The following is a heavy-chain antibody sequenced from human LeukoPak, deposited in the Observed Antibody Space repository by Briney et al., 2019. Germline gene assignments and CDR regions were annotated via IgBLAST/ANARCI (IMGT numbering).Heavy chain of an antibody. V-gene: IGHV3-48*01. CDR2: ISRSSTTI. J-gene: IGHJ4*02. Sequence: GGSLRLSCAASGFTFSTYSMNWVRQAPGKGLEWVSDISRSSTTIYYADSVKGRFTISKDNAKNSLYLQMNSLRAEDTAAYYCARAGYSSSWYLYWGQGTLVTVSS. CDR3: ARAGYSSSWYLY. D-gene: IGHD6-13*01. CDR1: GFTFSTYS.